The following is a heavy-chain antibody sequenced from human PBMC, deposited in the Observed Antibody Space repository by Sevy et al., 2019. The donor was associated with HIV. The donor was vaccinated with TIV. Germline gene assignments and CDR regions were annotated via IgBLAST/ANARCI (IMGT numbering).Heavy chain of an antibody. J-gene: IGHJ4*02. CDR2: ISSTSADI. CDR1: GFTFSPYR. V-gene: IGHV3-21*01. D-gene: IGHD1-1*01. CDR3: ARAVLEISTWRSDY. Sequence: GGSLRLSCAASGFTFSPYRMTWVRQAPGKGLEWVSCISSTSADINYADSVKGRFTISRDNAKNLLYLQMDSLRAEDTAVYYCARAVLEISTWRSDYWGQGTLVTVSS.